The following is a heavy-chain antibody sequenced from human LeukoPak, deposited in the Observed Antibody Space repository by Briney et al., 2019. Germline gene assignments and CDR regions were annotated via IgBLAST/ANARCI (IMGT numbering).Heavy chain of an antibody. D-gene: IGHD3-22*01. Sequence: SGTLSLTCAVYGGSFSGYYWSWIRQPPGKGLEWIGEINHSGSTNYNPSLKSRVTISVDTSKNQFSLKLSSVTAADTAVYYCARGRRNYYDSSGYYMSYFDYWGQGTLVTVSS. CDR2: INHSGST. V-gene: IGHV4-34*01. J-gene: IGHJ4*02. CDR1: GGSFSGYY. CDR3: ARGRRNYYDSSGYYMSYFDY.